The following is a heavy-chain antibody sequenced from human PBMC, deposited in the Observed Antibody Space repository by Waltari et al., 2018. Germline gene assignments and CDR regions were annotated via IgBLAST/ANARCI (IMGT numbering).Heavy chain of an antibody. J-gene: IGHJ4*02. V-gene: IGHV3-53*01. D-gene: IGHD5-18*01. CDR1: GFTVSSNY. CDR3: AIRRRGYSYGGFDY. CDR2: IYSGGST. Sequence: EVQLVESGGGLIQPGGSLRLSCAAYGFTVSSNYMSWVRQAPGKGLECVSVIYSGGSTYYADSVKGRFTISRDNSKNTLYLQMNSLRAEDTAVYYCAIRRRGYSYGGFDYWGQGTLVTASS.